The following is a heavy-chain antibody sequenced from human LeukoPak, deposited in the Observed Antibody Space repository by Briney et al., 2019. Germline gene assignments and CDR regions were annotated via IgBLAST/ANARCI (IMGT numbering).Heavy chain of an antibody. D-gene: IGHD3-22*01. CDR2: IRSKAYGGTT. CDR1: GFTFGDYA. V-gene: IGHV3-49*03. CDR3: TREHSYYYDNSGSDY. Sequence: PGRSLRLSCTASGFTFGDYAMSWFRQAPGKGLEWVGFIRSKAYGGTTEYAATVKGSFTISRDDSKSSVYLQMNSLKTEDTAVYYCTREHSYYYDNSGSDYWGQGTLVTVSS. J-gene: IGHJ4*02.